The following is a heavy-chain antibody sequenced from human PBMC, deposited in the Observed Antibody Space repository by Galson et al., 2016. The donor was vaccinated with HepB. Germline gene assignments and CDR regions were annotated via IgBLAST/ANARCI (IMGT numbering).Heavy chain of an antibody. J-gene: IGHJ4*02. Sequence: SETLSLTFTVSGGSISRSTYYWGWVRQPPGKGLEWIGSIYYSGRTYYNPSLKSRVTISVDTSKKQFSLKVSSVTAGDTAVYYCAIASPAFDFWGQGTLVTVSA. D-gene: IGHD3-3*02. V-gene: IGHV4-39*01. CDR1: GGSISRSTYY. CDR2: IYYSGRT. CDR3: AIASPAFDF.